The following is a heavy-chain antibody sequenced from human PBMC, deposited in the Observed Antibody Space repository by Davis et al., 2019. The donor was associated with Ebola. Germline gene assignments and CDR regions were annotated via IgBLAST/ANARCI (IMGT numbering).Heavy chain of an antibody. CDR2: TNSDGSIT. D-gene: IGHD4-17*01. CDR3: VRTTYGAPEY. Sequence: GESLRLSCAASGFTFSSNWMHWVRQAPGKGLVWVSRTNSDGSITSYADSVKGRFTISRDNAKNTLYLQMNSLTAEDTAVYYCVRTTYGAPEYWGQGTLVTVSS. J-gene: IGHJ4*02. CDR1: GFTFSSNW. V-gene: IGHV3-74*01.